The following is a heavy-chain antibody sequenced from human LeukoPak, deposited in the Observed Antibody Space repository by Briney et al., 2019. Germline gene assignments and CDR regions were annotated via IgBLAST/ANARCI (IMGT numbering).Heavy chain of an antibody. D-gene: IGHD3-16*02. V-gene: IGHV1-46*01. CDR1: GYTFTSYY. J-gene: IGHJ4*02. CDR2: INPSGGST. CDR3: ARDWGVRVIGAGEGNGDY. Sequence: SVKVSCKASGYTFTSYYMHWVRQAPGQGLEWMGIINPSGGSTSYAQKFQGRVTMTRDTSTSTVYMELSSLRSEDTAVYYCARDWGVRVIGAGEGNGDYWGQGTLVTVSS.